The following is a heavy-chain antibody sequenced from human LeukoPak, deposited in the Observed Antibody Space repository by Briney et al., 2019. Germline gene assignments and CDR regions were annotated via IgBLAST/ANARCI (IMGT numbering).Heavy chain of an antibody. D-gene: IGHD3-16*01. Sequence: SQTLSLTCAISGDSVSSNDAAWNWIRQSPSRGLEWLGRTFYRSKWYYDYAVSVKSRITFNPDTSKNQFSLQLNSVTPEDTAVYYCAREDGGSIANKRDFDYWGQGTLVTVSS. CDR1: GDSVSSNDAA. CDR2: TFYRSKWYY. J-gene: IGHJ4*02. V-gene: IGHV6-1*01. CDR3: AREDGGSIANKRDFDY.